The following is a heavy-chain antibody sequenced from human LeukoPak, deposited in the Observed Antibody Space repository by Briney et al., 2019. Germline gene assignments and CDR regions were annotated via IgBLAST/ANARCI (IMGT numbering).Heavy chain of an antibody. V-gene: IGHV3-74*01. CDR3: VRGLGDV. Sequence: GGSLRLSCSASGFIFRNFWMHWVRQAPGKGPVWVSRINNDGKLVTYADSVKGRFTISRDSAKDTVFLQMNSLRVEDAALYYCVRGLGDVWGKGTLVTVSS. CDR1: GFIFRNFW. CDR2: INNDGKLV. J-gene: IGHJ6*04. D-gene: IGHD4-11*01.